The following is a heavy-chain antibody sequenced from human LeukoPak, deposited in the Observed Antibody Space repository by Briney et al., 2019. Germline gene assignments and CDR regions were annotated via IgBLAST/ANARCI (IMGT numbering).Heavy chain of an antibody. CDR1: GGSISSGDYY. CDR3: ARQIGPTAARVNYYYMDV. Sequence: PSETLSLTCTVSGGSISSGDYYWSWIRQPPGKGLEWIGYIYYSGSTCYNPSLKSRVTISVDTSKNQFSLKLSSVTAADTAVYYCARQIGPTAARVNYYYMDVWGKGTSVTVSS. D-gene: IGHD2-2*01. J-gene: IGHJ6*03. CDR2: IYYSGST. V-gene: IGHV4-30-4*08.